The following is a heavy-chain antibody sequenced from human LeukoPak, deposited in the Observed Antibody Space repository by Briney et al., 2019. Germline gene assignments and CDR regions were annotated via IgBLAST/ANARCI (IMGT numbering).Heavy chain of an antibody. J-gene: IGHJ4*02. V-gene: IGHV4-4*02. CDR3: ARGTITTVTDS. CDR1: GGSISSSNW. Sequence: SETLSLTCAISGGSISSSNWWTWVRQPPGKGLEWVGEIYLRGNTNYNPSLESRVTISVDESKTQLSLRLESVTAADTAVYYCARGTITTVTDSWGPGTMVTVSS. D-gene: IGHD4-17*01. CDR2: IYLRGNT.